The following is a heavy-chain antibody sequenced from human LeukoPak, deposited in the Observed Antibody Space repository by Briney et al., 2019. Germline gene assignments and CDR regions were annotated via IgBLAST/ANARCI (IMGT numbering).Heavy chain of an antibody. CDR1: RFTFSNYV. D-gene: IGHD3-10*01. CDR3: AREVRDFGSGRRLLGDYMDV. V-gene: IGHV3-30*03. J-gene: IGHJ6*03. CDR2: ISYDGSDK. Sequence: GGSLRLSCAASRFTFSNYVMHWVRQAPGKGLEWVAVISYDGSDKYYADSVKGRFTISRDNAKNSLYLQMNSLRADDTAVYYCAREVRDFGSGRRLLGDYMDVWGKGTTVTVSS.